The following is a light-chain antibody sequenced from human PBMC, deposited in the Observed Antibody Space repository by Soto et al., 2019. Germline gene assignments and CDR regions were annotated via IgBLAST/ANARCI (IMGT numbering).Light chain of an antibody. J-gene: IGKJ4*01. V-gene: IGKV1-39*01. CDR3: QQSYSVPPIT. CDR2: AAS. Sequence: DIQMTQSPSSLSASVGDRVTITCRASQNISSYLNWYQQKPGKAPKLLIYAASSLQSGVPSRFXGSGSEADFTLTISSLQPEDFATYYCQQSYSVPPITFGGGTKVEIK. CDR1: QNISSY.